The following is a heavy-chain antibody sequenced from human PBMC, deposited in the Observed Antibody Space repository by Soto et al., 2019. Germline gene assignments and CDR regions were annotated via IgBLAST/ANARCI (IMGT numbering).Heavy chain of an antibody. J-gene: IGHJ6*02. CDR2: FYYSGST. CDR3: TRDRRSSSWKYDYGMDG. Sequence: QVQLQESGPGLVKPSETLSLTCTVSGGSVSSGSYYWSWIRQPPGMGLEWIGYFYYSGSTNYNPSVTSRVTTSVDTSKNQFSLQLSPVTAAYTAVYYCTRDRRSSSWKYDYGMDGWGQGTRVTVSS. D-gene: IGHD6-13*01. CDR1: GGSVSSGSYY. V-gene: IGHV4-61*01.